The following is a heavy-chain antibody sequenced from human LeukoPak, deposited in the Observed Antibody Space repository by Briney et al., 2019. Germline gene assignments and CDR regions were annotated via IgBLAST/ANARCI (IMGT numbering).Heavy chain of an antibody. CDR3: ASWAGGNEPVASFDY. D-gene: IGHD1-14*01. CDR2: INPNTGGT. Sequence: ASVKVSCKASGYTFTDYYIHWVRQAPGQGLECMGWINPNTGGTNYAQKFQGRVTMTRDTSISTAYMELSRLRYDDTAVYYCASWAGGNEPVASFDYWGQGTLVTVSS. V-gene: IGHV1-2*02. J-gene: IGHJ4*02. CDR1: GYTFTDYY.